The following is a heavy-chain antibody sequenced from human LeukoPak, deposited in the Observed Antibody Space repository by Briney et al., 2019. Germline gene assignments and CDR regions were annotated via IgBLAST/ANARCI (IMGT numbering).Heavy chain of an antibody. Sequence: GGSLRLSCAASGFTFSSYWMSWVRQAPGKGLEWVANIKQDGSEKYYVDSVKGRFTISRDNAKNSLYLQMNSLRAEDTAVYYCARDRRIPRGYFDYWGQGTLVTVSS. CDR2: IKQDGSEK. CDR3: ARDRRIPRGYFDY. J-gene: IGHJ4*02. D-gene: IGHD3-10*01. V-gene: IGHV3-7*01. CDR1: GFTFSSYW.